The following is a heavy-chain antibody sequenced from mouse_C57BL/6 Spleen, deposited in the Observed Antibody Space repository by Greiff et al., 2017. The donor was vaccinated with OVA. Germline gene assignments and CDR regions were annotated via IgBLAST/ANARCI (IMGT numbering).Heavy chain of an antibody. V-gene: IGHV1-15*01. Sequence: QVQLQQSGAELVRPGASVTLSCKASGYTFPDYEMHWVKQTPVHGLAWIGAIDPETGGTAYNQKFKGKAILTADKSSSTAYMELRSLTSEDSAVYYCTAQASLGYWGQGTTLTVSS. CDR3: TAQASLGY. J-gene: IGHJ2*01. CDR2: IDPETGGT. CDR1: GYTFPDYE. D-gene: IGHD3-2*02.